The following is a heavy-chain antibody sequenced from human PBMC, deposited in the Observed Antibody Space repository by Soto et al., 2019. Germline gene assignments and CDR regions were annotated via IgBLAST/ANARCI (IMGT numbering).Heavy chain of an antibody. J-gene: IGHJ4*02. V-gene: IGHV4-4*07. CDR3: ARARDYGSGSYYNEYYFDY. CDR1: VGSISSYY. D-gene: IGHD3-10*01. Sequence: QVQLQESGPGLVKPSETLSLTCTVSVGSISSYYWSWIRQPAGKGLEWIGRIDTSGSTNYNPSLKSRVTMSVDTSKNQFSLKLSSVTAADTAVYYCARARDYGSGSYYNEYYFDYWGQGTLVTVSS. CDR2: IDTSGST.